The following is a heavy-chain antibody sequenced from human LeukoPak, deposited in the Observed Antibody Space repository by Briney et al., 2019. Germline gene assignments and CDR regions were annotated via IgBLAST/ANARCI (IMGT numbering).Heavy chain of an antibody. V-gene: IGHV3-23*01. J-gene: IGHJ4*02. CDR2: ISGSGGST. CDR3: AKVERYSSSWYFRGFDY. Sequence: PGGSLRLSCAASGFTFSSYAMSWVRQAPGKGLEWVSAISGSGGSTYYADSVKGRFTISRDNSKNTLYLQMNSLRAEDTAVYYCAKVERYSSSWYFRGFDYWGQGTLVTVSS. CDR1: GFTFSSYA. D-gene: IGHD6-13*01.